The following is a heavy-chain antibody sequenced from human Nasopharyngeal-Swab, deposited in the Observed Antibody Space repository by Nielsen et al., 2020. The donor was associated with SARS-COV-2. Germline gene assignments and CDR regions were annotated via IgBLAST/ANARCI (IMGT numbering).Heavy chain of an antibody. D-gene: IGHD6-19*01. Sequence: ASVKVSCKASGYTFTSYDINWVRQATGQGLEWMGWMNPNNGNTNYAQKFRGRVTMTTDTSTSTAYMELRSLRSDDTAIYYCARDQWLVHYFDYWGQGTLVTVSS. CDR3: ARDQWLVHYFDY. J-gene: IGHJ4*02. CDR1: GYTFTSYD. V-gene: IGHV1-18*01. CDR2: MNPNNGNT.